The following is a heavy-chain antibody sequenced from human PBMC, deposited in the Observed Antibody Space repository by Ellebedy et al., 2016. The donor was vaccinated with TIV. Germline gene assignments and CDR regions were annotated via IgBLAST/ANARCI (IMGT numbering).Heavy chain of an antibody. Sequence: PLETLSLTCTVSSDSINDYFWSWIRQPPGRGLEWIGHVYHTGSASYNPSLKSRVTISVDTSEHQFSLEVNSVTAADTAVYYCARGSRSLWFGELLPHYDYWGQGTLVTVSS. CDR3: ARGSRSLWFGELLPHYDY. D-gene: IGHD3-10*01. CDR2: VYHTGSA. CDR1: SDSINDYF. V-gene: IGHV4-59*01. J-gene: IGHJ4*02.